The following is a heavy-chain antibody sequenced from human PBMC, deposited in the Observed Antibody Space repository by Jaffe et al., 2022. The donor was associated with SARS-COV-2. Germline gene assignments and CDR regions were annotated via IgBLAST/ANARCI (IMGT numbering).Heavy chain of an antibody. CDR2: ISDDGSNK. CDR3: ARDGGDGFNVFDY. D-gene: IGHD2-21*01. V-gene: IGHV3-30*04. J-gene: IGHJ4*01. CDR1: GFTFTTYG. Sequence: QVQLVESGGGVVQPGRSLRLSCAASGFTFTTYGFHWVRQAPGKGLDWVAFISDDGSNKYFTASVKGRFSISRDNSKNTVYLQVDSLRTGDTAVYFCARDGGDGFNVFDYWGQGTRVTVSS.